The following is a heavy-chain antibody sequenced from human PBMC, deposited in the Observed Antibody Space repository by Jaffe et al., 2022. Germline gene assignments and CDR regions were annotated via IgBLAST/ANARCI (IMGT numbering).Heavy chain of an antibody. CDR3: AADPITIFGVAHLYYYYMDV. CDR2: IVVGSGNT. Sequence: QMQLVQSGPEVKKPGTSVKVSCKASGFTFTSSAVQWVRQARGQRLEWIGWIVVGSGNTNYAQKFQERVTITRDMSTSTAYMELSSLRSEDTAVYYCAADPITIFGVAHLYYYYMDVWGKGTTVTVSS. D-gene: IGHD3-3*01. CDR1: GFTFTSSA. J-gene: IGHJ6*03. V-gene: IGHV1-58*01.